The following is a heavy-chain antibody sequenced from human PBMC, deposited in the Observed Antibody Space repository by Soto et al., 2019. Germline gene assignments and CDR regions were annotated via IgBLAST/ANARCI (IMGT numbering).Heavy chain of an antibody. V-gene: IGHV6-1*01. Sequence: PSPTHSSTCEISGDRVSSYSGAWNWIRQSPSRGLEWLGRTYYRSKWYNDYAVSVKSRITINPDTSKNQFSLQLNSVTPGDTAVYYCARDKSGTTGGYYYMDVWGKGTTVTVSS. J-gene: IGHJ6*03. CDR3: ARDKSGTTGGYYYMDV. CDR1: GDRVSSYSGA. CDR2: TYYRSKWYN. D-gene: IGHD1-7*01.